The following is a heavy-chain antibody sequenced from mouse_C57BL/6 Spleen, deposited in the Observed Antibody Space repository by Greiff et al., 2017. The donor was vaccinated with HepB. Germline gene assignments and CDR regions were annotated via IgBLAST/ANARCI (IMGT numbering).Heavy chain of an antibody. D-gene: IGHD2-4*01. CDR3: ARPGDYDGLDY. CDR2: INPDSSTI. J-gene: IGHJ2*01. Sequence: PAAAIDFSRYWMSWVRRAPGKGLEWIGEINPDSSTINYAPSLKDKFIISRDNAKNTLYLQMSKVRSEDTALYYCARPGDYDGLDYWGQGTTLTVSS. CDR1: AIDFSRYW. V-gene: IGHV4-1*01.